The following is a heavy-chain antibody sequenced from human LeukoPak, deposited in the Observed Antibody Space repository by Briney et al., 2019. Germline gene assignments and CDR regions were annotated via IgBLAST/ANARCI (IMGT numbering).Heavy chain of an antibody. CDR1: GGSFSSYY. V-gene: IGHV4-34*01. CDR2: INHSGST. J-gene: IGHJ6*04. D-gene: IGHD2-2*01. CDR3: ATGPPYCSSTSCYDSSGLYYYYYGMDV. Sequence: SETLSLTCAVYGGSFSSYYWSWIRQPPGKGLEWIGEINHSGSTNYNPSLKSRVTISVDTSKNQFSLKLSSVTAADTAVYYCATGPPYCSSTSCYDSSGLYYYYYGMDVWGKGTTVTVSS.